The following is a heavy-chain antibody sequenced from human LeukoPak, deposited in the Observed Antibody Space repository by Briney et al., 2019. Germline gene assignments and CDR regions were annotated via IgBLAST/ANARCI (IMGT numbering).Heavy chain of an antibody. CDR2: INQDANEK. CDR1: GFTFSNYW. V-gene: IGHV3-7*01. Sequence: GGSLRLSCAVSGFTFSNYWMTWVRQAPGKGLEWVANINQDANEKFYVDSVKGRFTISRDNAKNPLYLQMNSLRAEDTAVYYCARGGGRSDDHWGQGTRVTVSS. J-gene: IGHJ5*02. D-gene: IGHD3-10*01. CDR3: ARGGGRSDDH.